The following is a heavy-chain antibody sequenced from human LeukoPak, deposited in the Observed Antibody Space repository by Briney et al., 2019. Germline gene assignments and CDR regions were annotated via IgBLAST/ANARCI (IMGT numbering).Heavy chain of an antibody. Sequence: GGSLRLSCAASGFTFSRYWMSWVRQTPEKGLEWVANIKQDASEKYYVDSVKGRFTISRDNAKNSLYLQMHSLRAEDTAVYYCAKDSVGATYGVYFDYWGQGTLVTVSS. V-gene: IGHV3-7*03. CDR2: IKQDASEK. D-gene: IGHD1-26*01. CDR3: AKDSVGATYGVYFDY. J-gene: IGHJ4*02. CDR1: GFTFSRYW.